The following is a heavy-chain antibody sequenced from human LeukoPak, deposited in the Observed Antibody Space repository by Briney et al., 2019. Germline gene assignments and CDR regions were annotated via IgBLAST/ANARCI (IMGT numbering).Heavy chain of an antibody. D-gene: IGHD3-22*01. CDR1: GFTFSSYS. V-gene: IGHV3-48*02. CDR3: ARESDSGYYLYNWFDP. Sequence: GGSLRLSCAASGFTFSSYSMNWVRQAPGKGLEWVSYISSSSSTIYYADSAKGRFTISRDNAKNSLYLQMNSLRDEDTAVYYCARESDSGYYLYNWFDPWGQGTLVTVSS. CDR2: ISSSSSTI. J-gene: IGHJ5*02.